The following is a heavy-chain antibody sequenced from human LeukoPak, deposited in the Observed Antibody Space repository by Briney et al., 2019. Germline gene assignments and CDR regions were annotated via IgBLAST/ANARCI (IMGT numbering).Heavy chain of an antibody. CDR1: GFAFTRHA. Sequence: GGSLRLSCAASGFAFTRHAMHWVRQAPGKGLEWVAYIYYDGIDKNYADTVKGRFTISRDNAKNSLYLQMNSLRAEDTAVYYCARDYLYYYDSSGYLGSPHDAFDIWGQGTMVTVSS. J-gene: IGHJ3*02. V-gene: IGHV3-30*12. D-gene: IGHD3-22*01. CDR2: IYYDGIDK. CDR3: ARDYLYYYDSSGYLGSPHDAFDI.